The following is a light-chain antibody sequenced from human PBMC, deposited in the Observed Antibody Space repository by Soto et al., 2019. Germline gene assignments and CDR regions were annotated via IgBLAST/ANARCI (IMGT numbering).Light chain of an antibody. CDR3: LQYYSYPWT. J-gene: IGKJ1*01. V-gene: IGKV1-6*01. CDR2: GAS. Sequence: MQITLSLSSLSASVGDRVTITCRASQGISNELGWYQQRPGKAPKVLIYGASNLQSGVPSRFSGSASGTDFTLTISSLQPEDFATYYCLQYYSYPWTFGQGTNVDNK. CDR1: QGISNE.